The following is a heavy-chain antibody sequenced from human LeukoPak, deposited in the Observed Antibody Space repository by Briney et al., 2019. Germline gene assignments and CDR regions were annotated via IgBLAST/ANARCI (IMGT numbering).Heavy chain of an antibody. V-gene: IGHV4-34*01. Sequence: SETLSLTCAVYGGSFSGYYWSWIRQPPGKGLEWIGEINHSGSTNYNPSLKSRVTISVDTSKIQFSLKLSSVTAADTAVYYCARPGPNWFDPWGQGTLVIVSS. CDR2: INHSGST. J-gene: IGHJ5*02. CDR3: ARPGPNWFDP. D-gene: IGHD7-27*01. CDR1: GGSFSGYY.